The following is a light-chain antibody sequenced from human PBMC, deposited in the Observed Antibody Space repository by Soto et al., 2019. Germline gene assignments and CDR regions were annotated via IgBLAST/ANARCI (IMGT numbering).Light chain of an antibody. J-gene: IGKJ1*01. CDR3: QHRSSWPPWT. CDR2: DAS. Sequence: EIVLTQSPATLSLSPGERATLSCRASQSVTSYLAWYQQKPGQAPRLLIYDASNRATGIPARFSGSGSGTDFALTISSLEPEDFAVYYCQHRSSWPPWTFGLGTEVDIK. CDR1: QSVTSY. V-gene: IGKV3-11*01.